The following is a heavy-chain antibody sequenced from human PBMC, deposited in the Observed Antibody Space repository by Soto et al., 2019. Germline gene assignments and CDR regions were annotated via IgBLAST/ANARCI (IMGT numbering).Heavy chain of an antibody. CDR3: ARLRIVGATRGPFFDY. CDR2: IYPGDSDT. CDR1: GYSFTSYW. Sequence: PGESLKISCKGSGYSFTSYWIGWVRQMPGKGLEWMGIIYPGDSDTRYSPSFQGQVTISADKSISTAYLQWSSLKASDTAMYYCARLRIVGATRGPFFDYWGQGTLVTVSS. J-gene: IGHJ4*02. D-gene: IGHD1-26*01. V-gene: IGHV5-51*01.